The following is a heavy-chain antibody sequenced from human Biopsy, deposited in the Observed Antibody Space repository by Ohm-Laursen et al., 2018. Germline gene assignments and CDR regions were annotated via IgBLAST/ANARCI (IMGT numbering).Heavy chain of an antibody. D-gene: IGHD3-9*01. CDR1: GYTFTDYY. CDR2: INSNSGDT. Sequence: ASVKVSCNASGYTFTDYYIYWVRQAPGQGLEWMGWINSNSGDTNYAQKFQGRVTMTRDTSMSTATMELRSLRSDDTAVYYCATKLTGYFHHWGQGTLVIVSS. CDR3: ATKLTGYFHH. V-gene: IGHV1-2*02. J-gene: IGHJ1*01.